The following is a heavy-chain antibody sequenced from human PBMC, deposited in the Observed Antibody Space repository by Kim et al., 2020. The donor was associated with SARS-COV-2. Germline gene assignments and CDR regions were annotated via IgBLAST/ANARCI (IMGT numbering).Heavy chain of an antibody. J-gene: IGHJ6*02. Sequence: ASVKVSCKASGSPFTGYYIHWVRQAPGQGLEWLGRINPNTGGTKYAQNFQGRVTMTRDTSISTAYLELSSLISDDMVVYYCSREDAHYNGLDVWGQGTT. CDR3: SREDAHYNGLDV. CDR2: INPNTGGT. CDR1: GSPFTGYY. V-gene: IGHV1-2*05.